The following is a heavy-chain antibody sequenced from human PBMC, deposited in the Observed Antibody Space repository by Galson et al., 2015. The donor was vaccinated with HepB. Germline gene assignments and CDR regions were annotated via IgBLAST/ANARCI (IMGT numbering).Heavy chain of an antibody. V-gene: IGHV3-30*03. CDR1: GFTFSNYD. CDR3: ARERGGRYMGV. Sequence: SLRLSCAASGFTFSNYDIHWVRQAPGKGLEWVAVISSDGSSKYYADSVKGRFTISRDNSKNTVYLQMNSLRAGGTAVYYCARERGGRYMGVWAKGPRSPSP. J-gene: IGHJ6*03. CDR2: ISSDGSSK. D-gene: IGHD3-10*01.